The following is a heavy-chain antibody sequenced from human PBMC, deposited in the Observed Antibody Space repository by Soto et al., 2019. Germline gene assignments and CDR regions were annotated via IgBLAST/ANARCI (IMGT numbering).Heavy chain of an antibody. Sequence: EVQLVESGGGLVQPGRSLRLSCAASGFTFDDYAMHWVRQAPGKGLEWVSGISWNSGSIGYADSVKGRFTISRDNAKNSLYLQMNSLRAEDTALYYCAKDITLRGRSGWNDAFDIWGQGTMVTVSS. CDR2: ISWNSGSI. CDR3: AKDITLRGRSGWNDAFDI. J-gene: IGHJ3*02. CDR1: GFTFDDYA. V-gene: IGHV3-9*01. D-gene: IGHD6-19*01.